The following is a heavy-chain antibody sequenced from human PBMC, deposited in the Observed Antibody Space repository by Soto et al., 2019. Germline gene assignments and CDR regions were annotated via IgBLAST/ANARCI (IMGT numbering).Heavy chain of an antibody. CDR3: ARTWRRVTGYYYFDY. D-gene: IGHD3-9*01. CDR1: GGTFSSYA. CDR2: IIPIFGTA. V-gene: IGHV1-69*01. J-gene: IGHJ4*02. Sequence: QVQLVQSGAEVKKPGSSVKVSCKASGGTFSSYAISWVRQAPGQGLEWMGGIIPIFGTANYGQKFQGRVTSTADESTSTAYMELSSLRSEDTAVYYCARTWRRVTGYYYFDYWGQGTLVTVSS.